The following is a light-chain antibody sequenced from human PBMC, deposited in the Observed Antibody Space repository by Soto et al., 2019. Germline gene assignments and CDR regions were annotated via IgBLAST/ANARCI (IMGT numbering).Light chain of an antibody. J-gene: IGKJ2*01. CDR3: QQTYSTPYT. Sequence: IQMTQSPSSLSASVGDRVPITCRASQRITTYVNWYQQKPGEAPKLLISTSGTLQRGVPSRFSGRGAGTDFTLTITALRPEDFATYLCQQTYSTPYTFGQGTKLEIK. CDR1: QRITTY. V-gene: IGKV1-39*01. CDR2: TSG.